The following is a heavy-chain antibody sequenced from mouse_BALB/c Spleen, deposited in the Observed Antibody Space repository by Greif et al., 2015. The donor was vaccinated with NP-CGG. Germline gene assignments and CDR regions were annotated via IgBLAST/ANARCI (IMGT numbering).Heavy chain of an antibody. Sequence: VHLVESGPGLVQPSQSLSIACTVSGFSLTSYGVNWVRQSPGKGLEWLGVIWRGGSTDYNAAFMSRLSITKDNSKSQVYFKMNRLQADDTAIYYCAKNYGSSYWYFDVWGAGTTVTVSS. CDR3: AKNYGSSYWYFDV. CDR1: GFSLTSYG. V-gene: IGHV2-5*01. CDR2: IWRGGST. J-gene: IGHJ1*01. D-gene: IGHD1-1*01.